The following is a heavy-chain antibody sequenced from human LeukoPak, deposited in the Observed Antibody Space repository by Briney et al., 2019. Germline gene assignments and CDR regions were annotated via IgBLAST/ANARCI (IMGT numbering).Heavy chain of an antibody. CDR3: ARQTPRQQLVNDAFDI. CDR2: ISISGSK. D-gene: IGHD6-13*01. J-gene: IGHJ3*02. Sequence: PGGSLRLSCAASGFTFSSYEMNWVRPAPGKGLAWVSYISISGSKYHADSVKGRFTISRDNPKNSLYLQLNSLRAEDTAVYYCARQTPRQQLVNDAFDIWGQGTMVTVSS. CDR1: GFTFSSYE. V-gene: IGHV3-48*03.